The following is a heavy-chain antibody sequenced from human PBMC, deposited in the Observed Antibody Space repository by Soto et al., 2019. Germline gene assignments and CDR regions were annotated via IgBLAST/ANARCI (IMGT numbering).Heavy chain of an antibody. CDR2: IYPGDSDT. Sequence: PGESLKISCKGSGYSFTSYWIGWVRQMPWKGLEWMGIIYPGDSDTRYSPSFQGQVTISADKSISTAYLQWSSLKASDTAMYYCARHHCSGTSCSYFDYWGQGTLVTVSS. CDR3: ARHHCSGTSCSYFDY. V-gene: IGHV5-51*01. D-gene: IGHD2-2*01. CDR1: GYSFTSYW. J-gene: IGHJ4*02.